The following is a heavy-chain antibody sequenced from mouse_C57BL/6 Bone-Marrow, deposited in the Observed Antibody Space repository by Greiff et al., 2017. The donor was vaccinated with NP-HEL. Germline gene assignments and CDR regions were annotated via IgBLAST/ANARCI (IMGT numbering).Heavy chain of an antibody. CDR2: ISNGGGST. V-gene: IGHV5-12*01. CDR3: ARGGFYYGSSLAY. CDR1: GFTFSDYY. J-gene: IGHJ3*01. D-gene: IGHD1-1*01. Sequence: EVNVVESGGGLVQPGGSLKLSCAASGFTFSDYYMYWVRQTPEKRLEWVAYISNGGGSTYYPDTVKGRFTISRDNAKNTLYLQMSRLKSEDTAMYYCARGGFYYGSSLAYWGQGTLVTVSA.